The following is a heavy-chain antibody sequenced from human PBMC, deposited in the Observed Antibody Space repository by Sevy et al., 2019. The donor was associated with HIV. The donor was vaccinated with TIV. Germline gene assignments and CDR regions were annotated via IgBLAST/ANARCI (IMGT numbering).Heavy chain of an antibody. CDR2: IYYTGTT. CDR1: GGSISSSSYY. V-gene: IGHV4-39*01. CDR3: ARPESLQYNYAFDS. D-gene: IGHD5-18*01. Sequence: SETLSLICSVSGGSISSSSYYWGWVRQPPGKGLEWIGSIYYTGTTYYNPSLKSRVTISKDTYKNQLSLKFSSVTAADTAVYHCARPESLQYNYAFDSWGPGTLVTVSS. J-gene: IGHJ4*02.